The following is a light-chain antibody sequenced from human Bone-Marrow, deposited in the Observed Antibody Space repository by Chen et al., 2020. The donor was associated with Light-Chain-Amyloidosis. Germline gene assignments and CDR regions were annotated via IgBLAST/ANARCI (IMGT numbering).Light chain of an antibody. CDR2: NTN. CDR1: PSNIGTNY. Sequence: QSVLTQQPSVSGTPGEQVTISCSGSPSNIGTNYVFWYQQINGTAPKLHIHNTNLRPSGVPDRVSGSQSGTSASLAISGLRSEDEAAYYCATWDDRLRGPLFGGGTKLTVL. V-gene: IGLV1-47*02. J-gene: IGLJ3*02. CDR3: ATWDDRLRGPL.